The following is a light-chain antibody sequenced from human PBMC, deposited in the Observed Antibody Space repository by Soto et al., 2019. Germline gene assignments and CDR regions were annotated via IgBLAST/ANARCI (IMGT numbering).Light chain of an antibody. CDR3: QQFNSYPSELT. Sequence: AIQLTQSPSSLSASVGDRVTITYRASQGISSALAWYQQKPGKAPKLLIYDASSLESGVPSRFSGSGSGTDFTLTISSLQPEDFATYYCQQFNSYPSELTFGGGTKVEIK. J-gene: IGKJ4*01. CDR1: QGISSA. V-gene: IGKV1-13*02. CDR2: DAS.